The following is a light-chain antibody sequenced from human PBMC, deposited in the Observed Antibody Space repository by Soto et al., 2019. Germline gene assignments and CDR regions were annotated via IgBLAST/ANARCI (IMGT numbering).Light chain of an antibody. J-gene: IGKJ5*01. Sequence: EIVLTQSPATLSLSPGEKATLSCRASQSVSSYLAGYQQKPGQAPRLLIYDASNRATGIPARFSASGSGTDFTLTSSSLEPEDFAVYYCQRRSNWPPLFGEGTRLEIK. V-gene: IGKV3-11*01. CDR1: QSVSSY. CDR2: DAS. CDR3: QRRSNWPPL.